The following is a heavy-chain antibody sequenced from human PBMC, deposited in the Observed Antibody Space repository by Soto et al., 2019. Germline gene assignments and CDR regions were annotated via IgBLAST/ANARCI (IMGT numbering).Heavy chain of an antibody. V-gene: IGHV3-74*01. Sequence: PSETLRLSCAASGFTFSSYWMHWVRQAPGKGLVWVSRINSDGSSTSYADSVKGRFTISRDNAKNTLYLQMNSLRAEDTAVYYCARALELTIFDIWGQGTMVTVSS. CDR3: ARALELTIFDI. D-gene: IGHD1-7*01. CDR2: INSDGSST. CDR1: GFTFSSYW. J-gene: IGHJ3*02.